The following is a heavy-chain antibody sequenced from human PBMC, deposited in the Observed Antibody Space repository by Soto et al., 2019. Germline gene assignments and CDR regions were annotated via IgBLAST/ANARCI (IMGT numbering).Heavy chain of an antibody. D-gene: IGHD2-8*01. V-gene: IGHV3-23*01. CDR1: GFTFTNYA. CDR3: AKDNVAWSHSSYNYYHYYGMDV. CDR2: IRGGGVTT. Sequence: GGSLRLSCAASGFTFTNYAMNWVRQAPGKGLEWVSAIRGGGVTTYYADSVKGRFTISRDNSKNTLYLQMNSLRADDTAVYYCAKDNVAWSHSSYNYYHYYGMDVWGQGTTVTVSS. J-gene: IGHJ6*02.